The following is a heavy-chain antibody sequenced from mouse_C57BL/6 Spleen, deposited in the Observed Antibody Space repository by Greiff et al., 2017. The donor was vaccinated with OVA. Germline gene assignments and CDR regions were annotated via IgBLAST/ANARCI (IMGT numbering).Heavy chain of an antibody. CDR1: GFNIKDYY. V-gene: IGHV14-2*01. Sequence: EVKVVESWAELVKPGASVKLSCTASGFNIKDYYMHWVKQRTEQGLEWIGRIDPEDGETKYAPKFQGKATITADTSSNTAYLQLSSLTSEDTAVYYGARGYGSSYVDYFDYWGQGTTLTVSS. D-gene: IGHD1-1*01. J-gene: IGHJ2*01. CDR2: IDPEDGET. CDR3: ARGYGSSYVDYFDY.